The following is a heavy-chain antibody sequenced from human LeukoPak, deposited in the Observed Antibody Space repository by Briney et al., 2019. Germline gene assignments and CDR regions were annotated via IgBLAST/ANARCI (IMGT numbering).Heavy chain of an antibody. V-gene: IGHV4-59*08. J-gene: IGHJ3*02. CDR1: SGSISGYF. Sequence: PSETLSLTCTVASGSISGYFWSWIRQPPGKGLEWIGYIYYSGTTYYHPSLKSRVTMSVDTSKNQFSLKVNSVTAADTAIYYCARHYYGGSGAFDIWGQGTMVTVSS. D-gene: IGHD4-23*01. CDR2: IYYSGTT. CDR3: ARHYYGGSGAFDI.